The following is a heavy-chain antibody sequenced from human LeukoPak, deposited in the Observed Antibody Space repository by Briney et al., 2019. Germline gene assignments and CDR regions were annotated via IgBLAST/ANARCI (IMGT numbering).Heavy chain of an antibody. CDR3: ATRKLGNDY. J-gene: IGHJ4*02. V-gene: IGHV4-59*01. CDR1: GGSISSYY. D-gene: IGHD7-27*01. Sequence: SETLSLTCTVSGGSISSYYWSWIRQPPGKGLEWIGYIFYTGSTNYNPSLKSRVTISVDTSKNQFSLKLNSVTAADTAVYYCATRKLGNDYWGQGTLVTVSS. CDR2: IFYTGST.